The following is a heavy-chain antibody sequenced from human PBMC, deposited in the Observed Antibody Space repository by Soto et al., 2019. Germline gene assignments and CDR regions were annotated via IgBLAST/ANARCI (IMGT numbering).Heavy chain of an antibody. CDR1: GFTFSSYA. D-gene: IGHD3-22*01. Sequence: GGSLRLSCAASGFTFSSYAMSWVRQAPGKRLEWVSAISGSGGSTYYADSVKGRFTISRDNSKNTLYLQMNSPRAEDTAVYYCAKGAAMIVVVNFDYWGQGTLVTVSS. J-gene: IGHJ4*02. V-gene: IGHV3-23*01. CDR2: ISGSGGST. CDR3: AKGAAMIVVVNFDY.